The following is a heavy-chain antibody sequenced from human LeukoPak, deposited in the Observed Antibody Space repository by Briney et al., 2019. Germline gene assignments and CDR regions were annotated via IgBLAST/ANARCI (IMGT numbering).Heavy chain of an antibody. D-gene: IGHD6-13*01. CDR2: INVDGSIT. J-gene: IGHJ4*02. CDR3: PRAHLHSTKVY. CDR1: GFTFSNYW. V-gene: IGHV3-74*01. Sequence: GGSLRLSCAASGFTFSNYWMQWVRHAPGKGLVWVSRINVDGSITTSADSVKGRFTISRDNAKNTLYLQMDSLRAEDTAVYYYPRAHLHSTKVYWGQGTLVTVSS.